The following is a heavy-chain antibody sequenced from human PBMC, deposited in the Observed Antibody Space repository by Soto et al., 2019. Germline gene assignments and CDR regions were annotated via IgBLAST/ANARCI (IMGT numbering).Heavy chain of an antibody. CDR1: GGSISSGGYY. CDR2: IYYSGST. D-gene: IGHD3-22*01. J-gene: IGHJ5*02. Sequence: SETLSLTCTVSGGSISSGGYYWSWIRQHPGKGLEWIGYIYYSGSTYYNPSLKSRVTISVDTSKNQFSLKLSSVTAADTAVYYCARSVVRLRSSGNWFDPWGQGTXVTVSS. CDR3: ARSVVRLRSSGNWFDP. V-gene: IGHV4-31*03.